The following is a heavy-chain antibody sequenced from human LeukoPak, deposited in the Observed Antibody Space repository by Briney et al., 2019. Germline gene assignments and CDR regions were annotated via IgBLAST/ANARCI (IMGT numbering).Heavy chain of an antibody. CDR1: GYSFTGYY. V-gene: IGHV1-2*02. CDR3: ARDQADNYYALDV. D-gene: IGHD5-24*01. CDR2: INPQTGFT. Sequence: ASVKVSCKASGYSFTGYYLHWVRQAPGQGLEWMGWINPQTGFTTIAQKFQGRVTMTMDTSISTIYMEMNSLRSDDTATFYCARDQADNYYALDVWGQGTSLVVSS. J-gene: IGHJ6*02.